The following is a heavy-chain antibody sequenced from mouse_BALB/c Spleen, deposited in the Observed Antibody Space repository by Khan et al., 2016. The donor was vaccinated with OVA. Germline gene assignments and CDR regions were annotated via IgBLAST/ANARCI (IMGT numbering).Heavy chain of an antibody. J-gene: IGHJ4*01. CDR1: GFSLSRYN. Sequence: QVQLQQSGPGLVAPSQSLSITCTVSGFSLSRYNIHWVRQPPGKGLEWLGMIWGGGTPAYNSTSKSRLTITKENPKSQVFLKMNSLQTDDTAMYYCAGAYYRYDGYYAMDYWGQGTSVTVSS. V-gene: IGHV2-6-4*01. CDR3: AGAYYRYDGYYAMDY. CDR2: IWGGGTP. D-gene: IGHD2-14*01.